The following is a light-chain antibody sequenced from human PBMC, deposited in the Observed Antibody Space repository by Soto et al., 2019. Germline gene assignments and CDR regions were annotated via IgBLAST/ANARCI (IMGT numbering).Light chain of an antibody. CDR3: QQSYSTPLT. CDR2: AAS. V-gene: IGKV1-39*01. Sequence: DIQMTQSPSSLSVSVGDRVTITCRASQSIGGFLNWYQQKLGKAPKLLIYAASSLQSRVPSRFSGSGSGTDFTLTISSLQPEDFATYYCQQSYSTPLTFGGGTKVEI. J-gene: IGKJ4*01. CDR1: QSIGGF.